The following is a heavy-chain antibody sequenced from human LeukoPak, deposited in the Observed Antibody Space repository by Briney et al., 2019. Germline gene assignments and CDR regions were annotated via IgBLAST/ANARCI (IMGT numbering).Heavy chain of an antibody. CDR3: ARVAVTGQH. Sequence: SVKVSCKASGGTFSSYAISWVRQAPGQGLEWMGRIIPILGIANYAQKFQGRVTITADKSTSTAYMELRSLRSDDTAVYCCARVAVTGQHWGQGTLVTVSS. CDR1: GGTFSSYA. D-gene: IGHD4-17*01. V-gene: IGHV1-69*04. CDR2: IIPILGIA. J-gene: IGHJ1*01.